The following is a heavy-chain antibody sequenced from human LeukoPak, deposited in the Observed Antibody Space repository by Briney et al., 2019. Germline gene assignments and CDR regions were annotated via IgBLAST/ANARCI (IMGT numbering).Heavy chain of an antibody. V-gene: IGHV3-30-3*01. CDR3: ARVADCSSTSCYEWVGWFDP. CDR1: GFTFSSYA. J-gene: IGHJ5*02. D-gene: IGHD2-2*01. Sequence: GGSLRLSCAASGFTFSSYAMHWVRQAPGKGLEWVAVISYDGSNKYYADSVKGRFTISRDNSKNTLYLQMNSLRAEDTAVYYCARVADCSSTSCYEWVGWFDPWGQGTLVTVSS. CDR2: ISYDGSNK.